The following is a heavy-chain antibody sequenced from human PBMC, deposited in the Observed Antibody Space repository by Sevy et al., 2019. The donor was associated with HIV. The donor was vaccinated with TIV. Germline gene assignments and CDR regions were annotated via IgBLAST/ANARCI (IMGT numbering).Heavy chain of an antibody. V-gene: IGHV3-64*01. CDR2: ISSNGGST. J-gene: IGHJ3*02. CDR3: AREDVVVPAGKGGGGAFDI. CDR1: GFTFSSYA. Sequence: GGSLRLSCAASGFTFSSYAMHWVRQAPGKGLEYVSAISSNGGSTYYANSVKGRFTISRDNSKNTLYLQMGSLRAEDMGVYYWAREDVVVPAGKGGGGAFDIWGQGTMVTVSS. D-gene: IGHD2-2*01.